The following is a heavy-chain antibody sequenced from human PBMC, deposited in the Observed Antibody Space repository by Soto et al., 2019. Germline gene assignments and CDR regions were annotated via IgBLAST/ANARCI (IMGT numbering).Heavy chain of an antibody. V-gene: IGHV3-9*01. CDR2: ISWNSGSI. CDR3: ANDISDIVATIGFDY. Sequence: EVQLVESGGGLVQPGRSLRLSCAASGFTFDDYAMHWVRQAPGKGLEWVSGISWNSGSIGYADSVKGRFTISRDNAKNSLYLQMNSLRAEDTALYYCANDISDIVATIGFDYWGQGTLVTVSS. D-gene: IGHD5-12*01. CDR1: GFTFDDYA. J-gene: IGHJ4*02.